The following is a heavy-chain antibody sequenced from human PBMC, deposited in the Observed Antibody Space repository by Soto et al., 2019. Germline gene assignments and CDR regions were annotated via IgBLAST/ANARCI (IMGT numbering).Heavy chain of an antibody. D-gene: IGHD2-2*01. CDR3: ARVYCSSSSCGMDV. CDR1: GFTFSTYS. J-gene: IGHJ6*02. CDR2: ISSGSDYI. Sequence: PGGSLRLSCAASGFTFSTYSMNWVRQSPGKGLEWVSSISSGSDYIYYADSVKGRFPTSRDNAKNSLYLQMNSLRAEDTAVYYCARVYCSSSSCGMDVWGQGTTVTVS. V-gene: IGHV3-21*01.